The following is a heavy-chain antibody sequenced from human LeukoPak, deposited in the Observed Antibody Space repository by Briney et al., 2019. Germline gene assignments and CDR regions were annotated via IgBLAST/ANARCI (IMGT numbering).Heavy chain of an antibody. V-gene: IGHV3-66*01. CDR2: FYTGGNT. D-gene: IGHD1-1*01. CDR3: AKVGTGTSHYYYYMDV. CDR1: GLTVRDNY. J-gene: IGHJ6*03. Sequence: GGSLRLSCAASGLTVRDNYMSWVRQAPGKGLEWVSVFYTGGNTDYADSVKGRFTISRVDPKNTVYLQMNSLRAEDTAVYYCAKVGTGTSHYYYYMDVWGKGTTVTVSS.